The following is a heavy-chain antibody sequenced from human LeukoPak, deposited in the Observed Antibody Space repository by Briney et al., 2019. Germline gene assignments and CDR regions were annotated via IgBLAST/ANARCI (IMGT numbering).Heavy chain of an antibody. V-gene: IGHV3-23*01. CDR2: ISGSGGDT. Sequence: PSETLSLTCTVSGGSISSYYWSWVRQAPGKGLEWVSAISGSGGDTYYADSVKGRFTISRDNAKSTLYLQMNSLRAEDTALYYCAKDTLLLLYWGQGTLVTVSS. CDR3: AKDTLLLLY. CDR1: GGSISSYY. J-gene: IGHJ4*02. D-gene: IGHD3-22*01.